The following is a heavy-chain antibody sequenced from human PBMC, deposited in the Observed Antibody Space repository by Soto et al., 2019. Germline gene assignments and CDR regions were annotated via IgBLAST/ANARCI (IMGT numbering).Heavy chain of an antibody. D-gene: IGHD3-22*01. CDR2: IKSKTDGGTT. J-gene: IGHJ4*02. Sequence: PGGSLRLSCAASGFTFNNAWVSWVRQAPGKGLEWVGRIKSKTDGGTTDYTAPDKGRFTISRDDSENTLYLQMNSLKTEDTAVYYCTTTPRYYYDSSGYSNGGYWGQGTLVTVSS. CDR3: TTTPRYYYDSSGYSNGGY. V-gene: IGHV3-15*01. CDR1: GFTFNNAW.